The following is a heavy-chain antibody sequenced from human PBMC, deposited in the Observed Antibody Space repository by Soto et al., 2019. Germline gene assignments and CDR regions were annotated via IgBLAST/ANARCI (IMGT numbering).Heavy chain of an antibody. CDR1: GGSFSGYY. D-gene: IGHD4-17*01. V-gene: IGHV4-34*01. Sequence: PSETLSLTCAVYGGSFSGYYLSWIRQPPGKGLEWIGEINHSGSTNYNPSLKSRVTLSVDTSKNQFSLKLSSVTAADTAVYYCARKFRAPPPTTVTTMGYYYYYMDVWGKGTTVTVSS. CDR3: ARKFRAPPPTTVTTMGYYYYYMDV. J-gene: IGHJ6*03. CDR2: INHSGST.